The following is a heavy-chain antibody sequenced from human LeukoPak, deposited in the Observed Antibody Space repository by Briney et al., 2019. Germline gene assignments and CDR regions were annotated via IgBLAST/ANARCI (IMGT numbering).Heavy chain of an antibody. D-gene: IGHD6-19*01. V-gene: IGHV3-48*01. CDR2: ISSSGSTI. J-gene: IGHJ4*02. CDR1: GFTFSSHS. CDR3: ARGTVAGKAPY. Sequence: PGGSLRLSCAASGFTFSSHSMNWVLQAPGKGLEWVSYISSSGSTIYYADSVKGRFSISRDNAKNSLHLQMNSLRAEDTAVYYCARGTVAGKAPYWGQGTLVTVSS.